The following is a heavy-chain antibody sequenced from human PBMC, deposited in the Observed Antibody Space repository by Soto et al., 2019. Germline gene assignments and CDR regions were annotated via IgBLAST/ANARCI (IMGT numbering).Heavy chain of an antibody. CDR1: GGSISRFY. CDR3: ATRAADYDFWSGYYSYYYYMDV. D-gene: IGHD3-3*01. CDR2: NYYSGST. J-gene: IGHJ6*03. V-gene: IGHV4-59*08. Sequence: GQPQGFGPGPVEPSETLSLTRPVPGGSISRFYWGWIRQPPGKGLEGVWYNYYSGSTNYNPSPKSPVTISVDTSKNQFSLKLSSVTAADTAMYYCATRAADYDFWSGYYSYYYYMDVWGKGTTVTVSS.